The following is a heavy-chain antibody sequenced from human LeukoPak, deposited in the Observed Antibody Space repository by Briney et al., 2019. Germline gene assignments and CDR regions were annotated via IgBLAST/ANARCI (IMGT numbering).Heavy chain of an antibody. D-gene: IGHD1-1*01. Sequence: PGGSLRPSCAASRFTLSNYWMSWVRQAPGKGLEWVANIKQDGSETYYVDSVKGRFTISRDNAKNSLSLQMNSLRAEDTAVYYCARVAKERVGGVYYFDYWGQGTLVTVSS. J-gene: IGHJ4*02. CDR3: ARVAKERVGGVYYFDY. CDR2: IKQDGSET. V-gene: IGHV3-7*01. CDR1: RFTLSNYW.